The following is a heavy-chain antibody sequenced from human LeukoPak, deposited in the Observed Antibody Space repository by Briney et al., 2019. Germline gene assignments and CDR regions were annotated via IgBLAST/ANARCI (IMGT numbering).Heavy chain of an antibody. CDR3: VRGTGY. Sequence: GGSLRLSCAVSGFTFSTYVMHWVRQAPGKGLEYVSAISSNGDNTYYADSVKGRFTISRDNSKNTLYLQMSSLGADDTAVYYCVRGTGYWGQGTLVTVSS. V-gene: IGHV3-64D*06. CDR1: GFTFSTYV. CDR2: ISSNGDNT. J-gene: IGHJ4*02.